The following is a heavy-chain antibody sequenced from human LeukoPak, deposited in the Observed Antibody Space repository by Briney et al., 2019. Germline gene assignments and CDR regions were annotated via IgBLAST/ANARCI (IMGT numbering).Heavy chain of an antibody. J-gene: IGHJ3*02. Sequence: GGSLRLSCAASGFTFSSYGMSWVRQAPGKGLEWVSAISGSGGSTYYADSVKGRFTISRDNSKNTLYLQMNSLRAEDTAVYYCAKSIYVVVDAFDIWGQGTMVTVSS. CDR2: ISGSGGST. CDR3: AKSIYVVVDAFDI. CDR1: GFTFSSYG. V-gene: IGHV3-23*01. D-gene: IGHD2-15*01.